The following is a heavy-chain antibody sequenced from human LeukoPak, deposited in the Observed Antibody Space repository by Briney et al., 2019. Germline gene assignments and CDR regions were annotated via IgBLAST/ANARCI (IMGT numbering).Heavy chain of an antibody. Sequence: GASVKVSCKASGGTFSSYAISWVRQAPGQGLEWMGGIIPIFGTANYAQKFQGRVTMTRDTSISTAYMELSRLRSDDTAVYYCARGYCSSTSCYTWSYFYYYYMDVWGKGTTVTVSS. V-gene: IGHV1-69*05. D-gene: IGHD2-2*02. CDR3: ARGYCSSTSCYTWSYFYYYYMDV. CDR1: GGTFSSYA. J-gene: IGHJ6*03. CDR2: IIPIFGTA.